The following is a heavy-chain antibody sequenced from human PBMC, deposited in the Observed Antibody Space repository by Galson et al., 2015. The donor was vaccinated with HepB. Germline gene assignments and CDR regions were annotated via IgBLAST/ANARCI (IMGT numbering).Heavy chain of an antibody. CDR2: IPGSLSPI. D-gene: IGHD2-8*02. CDR3: ARVVHSKYGMDV. J-gene: IGHJ6*02. Sequence: SLRLSCAASGFSFSDYSINWARQAPGKGLEWVSYIPGSLSPIYYADSVKGRFTISRDNAKNSVYLRMNSLRNEDTAFYYCARVVHSKYGMDVWGQGTPVTVSS. CDR1: GFSFSDYS. V-gene: IGHV3-48*02.